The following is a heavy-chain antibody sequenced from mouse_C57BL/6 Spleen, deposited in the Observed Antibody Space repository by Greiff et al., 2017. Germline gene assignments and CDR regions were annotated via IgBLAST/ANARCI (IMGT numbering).Heavy chain of an antibody. CDR2: IHPNSGST. J-gene: IGHJ2*01. CDR1: GYTFTSYW. D-gene: IGHD6-1*01. V-gene: IGHV1-64*01. Sequence: VQLQQPGAELVKPGASVKLSCKASGYTFTSYWMHWVKQRPGQGLEWIGMIHPNSGSTNYNEKFKSKATLTVDKSSSTAYMQLSSLTSEVSAVYYCEQASMGYYFDYWGQGTTLTVSS. CDR3: EQASMGYYFDY.